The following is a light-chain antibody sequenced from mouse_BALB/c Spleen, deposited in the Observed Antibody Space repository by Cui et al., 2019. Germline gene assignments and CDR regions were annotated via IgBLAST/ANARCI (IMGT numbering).Light chain of an antibody. V-gene: IGKV4-68*01. Sequence: QIVLTQSPALMSASPGEKVTMTCSASSSVSYMYWYQQKPRSSPKPWIYLTSNLASGVPARFSGSGSGTSYSLTISSMDAEDAATYYCQQWSSNPPTFGSGTKLEIK. CDR2: LTS. CDR1: SSVSY. J-gene: IGKJ4*01. CDR3: QQWSSNPPT.